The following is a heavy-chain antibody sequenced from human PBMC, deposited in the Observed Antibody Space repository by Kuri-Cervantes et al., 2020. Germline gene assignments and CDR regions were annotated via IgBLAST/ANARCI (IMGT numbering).Heavy chain of an antibody. J-gene: IGHJ4*02. CDR2: IFSNDEK. CDR1: GFSLSNARMG. CDR3: AHRDGRRSFDY. Sequence: SGPTLVKPTETLTLTCTVSGFSLSNARMGVSWIRQPPGKALEWLAHIFSNDEKSYSTSLKSRLTITKDTSKNQVVLTMTNMDPVDTATYYCAHRDGRRSFDYWGQGTLVTVSS. V-gene: IGHV2-26*01.